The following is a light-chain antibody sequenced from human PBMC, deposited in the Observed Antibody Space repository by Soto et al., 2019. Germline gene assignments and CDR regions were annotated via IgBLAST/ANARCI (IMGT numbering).Light chain of an antibody. CDR2: GNS. Sequence: QSALTQPPSVSGAPGQRVTISCTGSSSNIGAGYDVHWYQQLPGTAPKVLIYGNSNRPSGVPDRFSGSKSGTSASLAITGLQAEDEADYYCQSYDSTLSGSVFGGGTQLTVL. CDR1: SSNIGAGYD. J-gene: IGLJ2*01. CDR3: QSYDSTLSGSV. V-gene: IGLV1-40*01.